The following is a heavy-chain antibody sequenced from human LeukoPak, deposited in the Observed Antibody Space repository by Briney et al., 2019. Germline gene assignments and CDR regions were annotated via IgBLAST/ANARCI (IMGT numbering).Heavy chain of an antibody. CDR3: ANVRAGPDPSVEYFQH. V-gene: IGHV3-13*01. Sequence: PGGSLRLSCAASGFTFSSYDMHWVRQATGKGLEWVSATGTAGDTYYPGSVKGRFTISRENAKNSLYLQMNSLRAGDTAVYYCANVRAGPDPSVEYFQHWGQGTLVTVSS. J-gene: IGHJ1*01. D-gene: IGHD6-19*01. CDR2: TGTAGDT. CDR1: GFTFSSYD.